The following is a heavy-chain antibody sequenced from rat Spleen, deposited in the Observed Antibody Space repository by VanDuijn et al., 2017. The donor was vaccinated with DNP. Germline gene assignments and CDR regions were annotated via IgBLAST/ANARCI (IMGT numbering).Heavy chain of an antibody. V-gene: IGHV5-22*01. CDR1: GFTFSNYY. J-gene: IGHJ2*01. D-gene: IGHD1-7*01. CDR2: ISYDGSST. CDR3: ARLTSGMIAYYFPY. Sequence: EVQLVESGGDLVQPGRSMKLSCAASGFTFSNYYMAWVRQAPTKGLEWVASISYDGSSTYYRDSVKGRSTISRDNAKNTLYLQMNSLKSEDTATYYCARLTSGMIAYYFPYWGQGVMVIVSS.